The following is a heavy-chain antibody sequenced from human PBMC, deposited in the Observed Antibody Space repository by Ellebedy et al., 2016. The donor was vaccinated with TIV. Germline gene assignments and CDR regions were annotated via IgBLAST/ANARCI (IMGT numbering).Heavy chain of an antibody. CDR3: SKDYSNLRDVDD. CDR2: ISGSGVST. Sequence: PGGSLRLSCAASGFTFRNYAMSWVRQAPGKGLEWVSFISGSGVSTYYEDSVKGRFTISRDNSKNTLYLQMNSLRAEDTAVYYCSKDYSNLRDVDDWGQGTTVTVSS. V-gene: IGHV3-23*01. CDR1: GFTFRNYA. D-gene: IGHD4-11*01. J-gene: IGHJ6*02.